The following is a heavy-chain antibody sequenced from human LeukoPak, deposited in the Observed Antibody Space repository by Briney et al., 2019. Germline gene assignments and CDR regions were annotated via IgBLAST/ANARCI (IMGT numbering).Heavy chain of an antibody. D-gene: IGHD1-26*01. CDR3: VRRPGIGWFDP. CDR1: GYTFTSNG. J-gene: IGHJ5*02. Sequence: ASENLSLNCSGYTFTSNGISCERQGPRQGPERVVWISAYNGNRNYAQKLQGRVTMTTDTSTSTAYMELRSLRSDDTAVYYCVRRPGIGWFDPWGQGTLVTVSS. CDR2: ISAYNGNR. V-gene: IGHV1-18*01.